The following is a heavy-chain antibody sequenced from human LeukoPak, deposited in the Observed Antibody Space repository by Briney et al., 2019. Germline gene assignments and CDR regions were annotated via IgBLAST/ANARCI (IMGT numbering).Heavy chain of an antibody. V-gene: IGHV3-30*03. CDR3: ARLNLGYGYFLEATKRDY. CDR2: ISYDVGSNT. J-gene: IGHJ4*02. CDR1: GFIFSGYG. D-gene: IGHD5-18*01. Sequence: GRSLRLSCAASGFIFSGYGMHWVRQAPGKGLEWVAVISYDVGSNTYYADSVKGRFTISRDNSKNTLYLQMNSLRAEDTAVYYCARLNLGYGYFLEATKRDYWGQGTLVTVSS.